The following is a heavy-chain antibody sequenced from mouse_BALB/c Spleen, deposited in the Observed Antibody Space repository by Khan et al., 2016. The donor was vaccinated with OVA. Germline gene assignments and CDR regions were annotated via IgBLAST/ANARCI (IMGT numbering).Heavy chain of an antibody. J-gene: IGHJ3*01. CDR1: GYSFTGYY. D-gene: IGHD1-1*01. CDR2: ISCYNGST. Sequence: LVKTGASVKISCKASGYSFTGYYMHWVKQSHGKSLEWIGYISCYNGSTTYNQKFTGKATFTVETSSSTAYMQFNSLTSEDSAVYYCARGDYYGSSSFAYWGQGTLVTVSA. V-gene: IGHV1S34*01. CDR3: ARGDYYGSSSFAY.